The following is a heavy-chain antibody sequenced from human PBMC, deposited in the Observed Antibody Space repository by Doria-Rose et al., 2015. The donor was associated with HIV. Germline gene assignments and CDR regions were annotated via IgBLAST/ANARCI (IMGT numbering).Heavy chain of an antibody. CDR2: IFSDDER. CDR3: ARIKSSRWYHKYYFDF. D-gene: IGHD6-13*01. Sequence: QITLKESGPVLVKPTETLTLTCTVSGVSLSSPGMGVSWIRQPPGKALEWLANIFSDDERSYKTSLKIRLTISRGTSRSQVALTMTDMDPVDTATYYCARIKSSRWYHKYYFDFWGQGTLVIVSA. J-gene: IGHJ4*02. V-gene: IGHV2-26*01. CDR1: GVSLSSPGMG.